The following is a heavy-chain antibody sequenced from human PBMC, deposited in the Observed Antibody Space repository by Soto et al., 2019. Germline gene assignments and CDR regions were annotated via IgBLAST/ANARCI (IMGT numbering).Heavy chain of an antibody. V-gene: IGHV3-48*01. J-gene: IGHJ4*02. CDR3: ARGGILIAALDY. CDR1: GFTFSSYS. Sequence: PGGSLRLSCAASGFTFSSYSMNWVRQAPGKGLEWVSYISSSSSTLYYADSVKGRFTISRDNAKNSLYLQMNSLRAEDTAVYYCARGGILIAALDYWGQGTLVTVSS. CDR2: ISSSSSTL. D-gene: IGHD6-6*01.